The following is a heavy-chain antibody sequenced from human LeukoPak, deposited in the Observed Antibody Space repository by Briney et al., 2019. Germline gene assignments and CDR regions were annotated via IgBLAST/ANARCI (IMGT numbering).Heavy chain of an antibody. J-gene: IGHJ4*02. CDR3: AREEVRKFDC. CDR1: GGSISSGGYY. V-gene: IGHV4-39*07. Sequence: PSETLSLTCTVSGGSISSGGYYWSWIRQPPGKGLEWIGSMHHSGSAYYNPSLKNRLTISVDTSKNQFSLKLNSVTAADTAVYYCAREEVRKFDCWGQGTLVTVSP. D-gene: IGHD2-21*01. CDR2: MHHSGSA.